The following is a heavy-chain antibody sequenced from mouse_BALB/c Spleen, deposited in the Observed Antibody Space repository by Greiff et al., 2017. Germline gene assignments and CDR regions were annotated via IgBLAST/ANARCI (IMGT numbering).Heavy chain of an antibody. CDR2: ISSGGSYT. J-gene: IGHJ2*01. CDR1: GFTFSSYA. CDR3: ARHGLYYFDY. Sequence: EVHLVESGGGLVKPGGSLKLSCAASGFTFSSYAMSWVRQTPEKRLEWVATISSGGSYTYYPDSVKGRFTISRDNAKNTLYLQMSSLRSEDTAMYYCARHGLYYFDYWGQGTTLTVSS. V-gene: IGHV5-9-3*01.